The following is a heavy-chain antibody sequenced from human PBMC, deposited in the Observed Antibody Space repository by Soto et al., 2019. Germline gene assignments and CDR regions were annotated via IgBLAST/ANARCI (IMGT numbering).Heavy chain of an antibody. CDR3: AAGITMVRGGTSDAFDI. V-gene: IGHV1-58*02. D-gene: IGHD3-10*01. Sequence: ASVKVSCKASGFTFTSSAMQWVRQARGQRLEWIGWIVVGSGNTNYAQKFQERVTITRDMSTSTAYMELSSLRSEDTAVYYCAAGITMVRGGTSDAFDIWGQGTMVTVSS. J-gene: IGHJ3*02. CDR2: IVVGSGNT. CDR1: GFTFTSSA.